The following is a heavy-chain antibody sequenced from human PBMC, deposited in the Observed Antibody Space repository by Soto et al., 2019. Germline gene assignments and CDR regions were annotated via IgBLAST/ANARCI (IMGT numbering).Heavy chain of an antibody. CDR2: IYHRGST. D-gene: IGHD2-21*01. CDR1: GGSISSGDYY. V-gene: IGHV4-31*03. Sequence: SETLSLTCTVSGGSISSGDYYWNWIRQHPGKGLEWIGYIYHRGSTKYNPSLKNRVTISVDTSKNQISLKLSSLSAADTAVYYCARVESVGHTVVPDYWGRGTLVNVSS. CDR3: ARVESVGHTVVPDY. J-gene: IGHJ4*02.